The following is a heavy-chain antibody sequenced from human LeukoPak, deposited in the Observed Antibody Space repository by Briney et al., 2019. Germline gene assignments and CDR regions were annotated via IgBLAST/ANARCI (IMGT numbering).Heavy chain of an antibody. J-gene: IGHJ4*02. V-gene: IGHV4-59*08. CDR3: ARHTGRPTLFDY. Sequence: SETLPLTCTVSGGSISSYYWSWIRQPPGKGLEWIGYIYYSGSTNYNPSLKSRVTISVDTSKNQFSLKLSSVTAADTAVYYCARHTGRPTLFDYWGQGTLVTVSS. CDR1: GGSISSYY. CDR2: IYYSGST.